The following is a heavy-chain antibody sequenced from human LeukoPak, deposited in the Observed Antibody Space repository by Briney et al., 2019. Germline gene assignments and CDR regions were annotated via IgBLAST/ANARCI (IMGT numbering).Heavy chain of an antibody. D-gene: IGHD3-3*01. J-gene: IGHJ6*02. Sequence: TGGSLRLSCAASGFTFSSYAMHWVRQAPGKGLEWMAVISYDGSNKYYADSVKGRFTISRDNSKNTLYLQMNSLRAEDTAVYYCARDRTPYYDFWSGRHPPPSYGMDVWGQGTTVTVSS. CDR1: GFTFSSYA. CDR2: ISYDGSNK. CDR3: ARDRTPYYDFWSGRHPPPSYGMDV. V-gene: IGHV3-30-3*01.